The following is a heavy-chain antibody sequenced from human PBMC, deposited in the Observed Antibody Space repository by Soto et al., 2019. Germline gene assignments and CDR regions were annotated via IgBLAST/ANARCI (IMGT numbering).Heavy chain of an antibody. CDR2: INHSGST. J-gene: IGHJ3*02. D-gene: IGHD4-4*01. Sequence: LSLTCAIYDGSFSVYYWIWIRQSPGEGLEWIGEINHSGSTNYNPSLKSRVTMSVDASKNQFSLKLSSMTAADTAVYYCARDSTRRGACDIWGQGTTVTVSS. V-gene: IGHV4-34*01. CDR1: DGSFSVYY. CDR3: ARDSTRRGACDI.